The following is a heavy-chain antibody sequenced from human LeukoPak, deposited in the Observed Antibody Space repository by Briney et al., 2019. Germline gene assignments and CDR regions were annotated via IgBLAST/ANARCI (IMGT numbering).Heavy chain of an antibody. CDR3: ARVVVVVPAAKAGSFEV. V-gene: IGHV1-69*05. D-gene: IGHD2-2*01. Sequence: GASVTVSFKACGCTFISYAISWVRRAPGQGLEWMGGIIPIFGTANYAQKFQGRVTITTDESTSTAYMELSSLRSEDTAVYYCARVVVVVPAAKAGSFEVWGQGTLVTVSS. CDR1: GCTFISYA. CDR2: IIPIFGTA. J-gene: IGHJ4*02.